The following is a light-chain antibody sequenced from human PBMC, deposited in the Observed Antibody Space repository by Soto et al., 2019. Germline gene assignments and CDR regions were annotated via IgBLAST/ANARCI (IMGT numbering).Light chain of an antibody. CDR2: SDD. Sequence: QSVLTQPPSASGTPGQKVTISCSGASSNIGNNFVSWYQQVPGTAPKLLIYSDDQRPSGVPDRVSGSKSGTSASLAISGLRSEDEADYYCSTWEASLSGRVCGGGTKLTVL. V-gene: IGLV1-47*02. J-gene: IGLJ3*02. CDR3: STWEASLSGRV. CDR1: SSNIGNNF.